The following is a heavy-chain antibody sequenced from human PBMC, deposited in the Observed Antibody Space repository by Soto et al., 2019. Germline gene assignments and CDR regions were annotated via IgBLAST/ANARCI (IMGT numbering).Heavy chain of an antibody. CDR3: ARDGFWQQLVMVLGSGGMDV. D-gene: IGHD6-13*01. V-gene: IGHV3-21*01. Sequence: KTGGSLRLSCAASGFTFSSYSMNWVRQAPGKGLEWVSSISSSSSYIYYADSVKGRFTISRDNAKNSLYLQMNSLRAEDTAVYYCARDGFWQQLVMVLGSGGMDVWGQGTTVTVSS. CDR2: ISSSSSYI. J-gene: IGHJ6*02. CDR1: GFTFSSYS.